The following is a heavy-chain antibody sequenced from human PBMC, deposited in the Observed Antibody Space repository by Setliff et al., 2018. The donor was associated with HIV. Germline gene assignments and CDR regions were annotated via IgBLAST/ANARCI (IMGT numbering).Heavy chain of an antibody. Sequence: SETLSLTCAVYGGSFSGSYWSWIRQPPGKGLEWIGELNYDGVTNHNPSLKSRVTISVEASKIQWSLKLKSVTAADAAVYYCARGFCSGGFCHPNFYHYMDVWGKGTTVTVSS. J-gene: IGHJ6*03. D-gene: IGHD2-15*01. CDR1: GGSFSGSY. V-gene: IGHV4-34*01. CDR2: LNYDGVT. CDR3: ARGFCSGGFCHPNFYHYMDV.